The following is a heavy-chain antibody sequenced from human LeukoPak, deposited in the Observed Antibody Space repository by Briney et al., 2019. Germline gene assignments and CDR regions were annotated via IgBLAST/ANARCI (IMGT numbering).Heavy chain of an antibody. CDR2: IYYSGST. D-gene: IGHD5-24*01. CDR3: ARRATMVDAFDI. CDR1: GGSISSYY. V-gene: IGHV4-59*01. J-gene: IGHJ3*02. Sequence: SETLSLTCTVSGGSISSYYWSWIWQPPGKGLEWIGYIYYSGSTNYNPSLKSRVTISVDTSKNQFSLKLSSVTAADTAVYYCARRATMVDAFDIWGQGTMVTVSS.